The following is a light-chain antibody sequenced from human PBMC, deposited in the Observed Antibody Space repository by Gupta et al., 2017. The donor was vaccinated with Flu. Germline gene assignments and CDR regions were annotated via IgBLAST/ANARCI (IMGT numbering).Light chain of an antibody. J-gene: IGLJ2*01. V-gene: IGLV2-14*01. CDR3: SSKRSSSTLAI. Sequence: SKDVGGYNYVSWYQQHPGKAPKLMIYEVSDRPSGVSNRFSGSKSGNTASLTISGLQADDEADYYCSSKRSSSTLAIFGGGTRLTVL. CDR1: SKDVGGYNY. CDR2: EVS.